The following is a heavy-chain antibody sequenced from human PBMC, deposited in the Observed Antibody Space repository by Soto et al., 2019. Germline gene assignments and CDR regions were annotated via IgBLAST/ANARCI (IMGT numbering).Heavy chain of an antibody. CDR3: ARACLGVLYYSDSSGPGAFDI. D-gene: IGHD3-22*01. CDR1: GGSISSGGYY. V-gene: IGHV4-31*03. J-gene: IGHJ3*02. Sequence: SETLSLTCTVSGGSISSGGYYWSWIRQHPGKGLEWIGYIYYSGSTYYNPSLKSRVTISVDTSKNQFSLKLSSVTAADTAVYYCARACLGVLYYSDSSGPGAFDIWGQGTMVTVSS. CDR2: IYYSGST.